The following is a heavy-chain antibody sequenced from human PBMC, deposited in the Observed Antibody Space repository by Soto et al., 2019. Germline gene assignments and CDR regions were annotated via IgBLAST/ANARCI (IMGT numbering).Heavy chain of an antibody. J-gene: IGHJ5*02. D-gene: IGHD3-10*01. CDR2: IYYSGST. CDR3: AWFGNYYNLFDP. Sequence: SETLSLTCTVPGGSVSSGSYYWSWVRQPPGKGLEWIGYIYYSGSTNYNPSLKSRVTISVDTSKNQFSLKLSSVTAADAAVYYCAWFGNYYNLFDPWGPGILVTVSS. V-gene: IGHV4-61*01. CDR1: GGSVSSGSYY.